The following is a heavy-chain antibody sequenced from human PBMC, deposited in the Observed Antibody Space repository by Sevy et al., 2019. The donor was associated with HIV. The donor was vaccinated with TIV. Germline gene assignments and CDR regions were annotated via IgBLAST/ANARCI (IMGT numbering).Heavy chain of an antibody. CDR2: INHSGST. J-gene: IGHJ6*03. CDR3: ARSIVVVPAAKFAYYYYYYYMDV. Sequence: SETLSLTCAVYGGSFSGYYWSWIRQPPGKGLEWIGEINHSGSTNYNPSLKSRVTISVDTSKNQFSLKVSSVTAADTAVYYCARSIVVVPAAKFAYYYYYYYMDVWGKGTTVTVSS. D-gene: IGHD2-2*01. V-gene: IGHV4-34*01. CDR1: GGSFSGYY.